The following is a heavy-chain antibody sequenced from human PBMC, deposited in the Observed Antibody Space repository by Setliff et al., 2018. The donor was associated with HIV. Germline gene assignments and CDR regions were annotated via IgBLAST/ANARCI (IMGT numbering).Heavy chain of an antibody. V-gene: IGHV4-59*04. J-gene: IGHJ4*02. Sequence: PSETLSLTCTVSGGSISSYYWSWIRQPPGKGLEWIGSIYYGGNTYSNPSLRSRLSISLDTSKNQFSLELYSVTAADTAVYYCATHYGSGSYYNYWGQGMLVTVSS. D-gene: IGHD3-10*01. CDR1: GGSISSYY. CDR2: IYYGGNT. CDR3: ATHYGSGSYYNY.